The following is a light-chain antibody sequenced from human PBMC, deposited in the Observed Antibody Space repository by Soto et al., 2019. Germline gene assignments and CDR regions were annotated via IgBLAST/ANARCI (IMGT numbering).Light chain of an antibody. V-gene: IGKV3-20*01. CDR2: GAS. CDR3: QQYGGSPPIT. J-gene: IGKJ5*01. CDR1: HSVSSSY. Sequence: EIVLTQSPGTLSLSPGERATLSCRASHSVSSSYLAWYQQKPGQAPRLLIYGASSRATGTPDRFRGSGSGTDFTLSISRLEPEDFAVYYCQQYGGSPPITFGQGTRLEI.